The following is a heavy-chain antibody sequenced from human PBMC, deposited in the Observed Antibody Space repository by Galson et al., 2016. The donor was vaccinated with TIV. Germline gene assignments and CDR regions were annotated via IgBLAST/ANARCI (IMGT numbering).Heavy chain of an antibody. CDR1: GYTFNNFG. J-gene: IGHJ2*01. Sequence: SVKVSCKASGYTFNNFGVSWVRQAPGQGLEWMGWISPYNGETNYAQKFQDRVTLTTDTSTATAYIELRSLRSDDTAVYYCARSGYTYGLIGLPSSYRYFDLWGRGTLVTVSS. V-gene: IGHV1-18*01. CDR3: ARSGYTYGLIGLPSSYRYFDL. D-gene: IGHD5-18*01. CDR2: ISPYNGET.